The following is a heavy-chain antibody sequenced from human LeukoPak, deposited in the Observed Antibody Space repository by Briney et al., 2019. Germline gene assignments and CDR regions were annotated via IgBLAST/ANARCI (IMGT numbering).Heavy chain of an antibody. CDR3: AARPTSAAVAPSDF. CDR1: GLTPSSCG. CDR2: ISGSGDGT. D-gene: IGHD6-19*01. Sequence: GGSLRLSCAASGLTPSSCGMSWVRQAPGKGLEWVSAISGSGDGTYYADSVKGRFTISRDNSKSMLYLEMNSLRAEDTATYYCAARPTSAAVAPSDFWGQGTLVTVSP. V-gene: IGHV3-23*01. J-gene: IGHJ4*02.